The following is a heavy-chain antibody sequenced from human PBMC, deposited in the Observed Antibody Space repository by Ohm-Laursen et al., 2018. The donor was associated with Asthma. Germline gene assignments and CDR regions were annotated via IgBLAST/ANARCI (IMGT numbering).Heavy chain of an antibody. CDR1: GFTFSSYA. V-gene: IGHV3-23*01. Sequence: SLRLSCAASGFTFSSYAMSWVRQAPGKGLEWVSAISGSGGSTYYADSVKGRFTISRDNSKNTLYLQMNSLRAEDTAVYYCARDPDGDDDAFDIWGQGTMVTVSS. J-gene: IGHJ3*02. CDR2: ISGSGGST. CDR3: ARDPDGDDDAFDI. D-gene: IGHD4-17*01.